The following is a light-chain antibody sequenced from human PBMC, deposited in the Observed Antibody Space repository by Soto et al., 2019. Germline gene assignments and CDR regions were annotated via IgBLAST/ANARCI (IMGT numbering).Light chain of an antibody. CDR2: AAS. CDR1: QGISSY. Sequence: DIQLTQSPSFLSASVGDRVTITCRASQGISSYLAWYQQKPGKAPKLLIYAASTLQSGVPSRFSGNGSGTEFTLTISSLQPEDFATYCCQQLNSDPLTFGGWTKLEIK. V-gene: IGKV1-9*01. CDR3: QQLNSDPLT. J-gene: IGKJ4*01.